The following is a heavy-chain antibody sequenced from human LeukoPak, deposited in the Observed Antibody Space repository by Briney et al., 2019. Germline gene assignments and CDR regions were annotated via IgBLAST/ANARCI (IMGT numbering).Heavy chain of an antibody. CDR3: AREGTMVRGADY. V-gene: IGHV3-66*02. CDR1: GFTVSSNY. D-gene: IGHD3-10*01. Sequence: GGSLRLSCAASGFTVSSNYMSWVRQAPGKGLEWVSVIYSGGSTYYADSVKGRFTISRDNSKNTLYLQMNSLRAEDAAVYYCAREGTMVRGADYWGQGTLVTVSS. CDR2: IYSGGST. J-gene: IGHJ4*02.